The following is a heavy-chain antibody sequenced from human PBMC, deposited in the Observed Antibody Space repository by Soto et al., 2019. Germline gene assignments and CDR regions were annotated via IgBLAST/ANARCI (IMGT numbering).Heavy chain of an antibody. J-gene: IGHJ6*02. CDR2: ISYDGSNK. V-gene: IGHV3-30*18. Sequence: QVQLVESGGGVVQPGRSLRLSCAPSGFTFSGYGMHWVRQAPGKVLDWVALISYDGSNKYYADSVKGRFTISRDNSKNTLYLQMNSLRAEDAAVYYCAKDKGPYSYGPYGMDVWGQGTTVTVSS. D-gene: IGHD5-18*01. CDR3: AKDKGPYSYGPYGMDV. CDR1: GFTFSGYG.